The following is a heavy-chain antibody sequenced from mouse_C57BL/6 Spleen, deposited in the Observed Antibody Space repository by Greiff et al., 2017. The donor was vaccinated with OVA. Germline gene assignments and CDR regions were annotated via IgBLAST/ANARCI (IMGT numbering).Heavy chain of an antibody. D-gene: IGHD1-1*01. J-gene: IGHJ2*01. CDR3: ATTVVATNDY. Sequence: VQLQQSGPELVKPGASVKISCKASGYAFSSSWMNWVKQRPGKGLEWIGRIYPGDGDTNYNGKFKGKATLTADKSSSTAYMQLSSLTSEDSAVYFCATTVVATNDYWGQGTTLTVSS. CDR2: IYPGDGDT. V-gene: IGHV1-82*01. CDR1: GYAFSSSW.